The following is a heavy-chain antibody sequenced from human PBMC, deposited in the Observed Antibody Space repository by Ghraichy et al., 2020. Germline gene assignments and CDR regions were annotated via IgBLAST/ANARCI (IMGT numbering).Heavy chain of an antibody. CDR3: ARAYYYDTRGDMDV. D-gene: IGHD3-22*01. CDR2: INHSGST. CDR1: GGSFSGYY. V-gene: IGHV4-34*01. J-gene: IGHJ6*03. Sequence: SETLSLTCAVYGGSFSGYYWSWIRQPPGKGLEWIGEINHSGSTNYNPSLKSRVTISVDTSKNQFSLQLTSVTAADTAVYYCARAYYYDTRGDMDVWGEGTTVTVSS.